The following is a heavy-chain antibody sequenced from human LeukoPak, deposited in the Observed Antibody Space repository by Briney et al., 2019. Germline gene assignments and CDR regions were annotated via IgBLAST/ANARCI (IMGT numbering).Heavy chain of an antibody. V-gene: IGHV1-69*05. CDR3: ARSESSSLRDYYYMDV. CDR2: IIPIFGTA. Sequence: SVKVSCKASGGTFSSYAISWVRQAPGQGLEWMGGIIPIFGTANYAQKFQGRVTITTDESTSTAYMELSSLRSEDTAVYYCARSESSSLRDYYYMDVWGNGTTVTVSS. CDR1: GGTFSSYA. J-gene: IGHJ6*03.